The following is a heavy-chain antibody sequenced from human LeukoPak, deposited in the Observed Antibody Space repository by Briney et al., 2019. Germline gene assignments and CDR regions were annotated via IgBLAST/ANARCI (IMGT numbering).Heavy chain of an antibody. CDR3: ITRIITATGKDDR. CDR1: GLTSSNAR. V-gene: IGHV3-15*04. CDR2: IESKSDGATT. D-gene: IGHD1-1*01. Sequence: PGGSLRLSCALSGLTSSNARMHWVRQAPGKGLEWVGRIESKSDGATTGYAASARGRFTISRDDSRNTLYLQMTSLRSEDTAIYYCITRIITATGKDDRWGQGTLVTVST. J-gene: IGHJ5*02.